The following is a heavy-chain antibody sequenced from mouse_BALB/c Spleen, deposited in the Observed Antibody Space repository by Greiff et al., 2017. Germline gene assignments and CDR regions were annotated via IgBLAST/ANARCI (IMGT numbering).Heavy chain of an antibody. D-gene: IGHD1-1*01. CDR3: VRLSSYDYFDY. Sequence: EVKLVESGGDLVKPGGSLKLSCAASGFTFSSYGMSWVRQTPDKRLEWVATISSGGSYTYYPDSVKGRFTISRDNAKNTLYLQMSSLKSEDTAMYYCVRLSSYDYFDYWGQGTTLTVSS. CDR1: GFTFSSYG. CDR2: ISSGGSYT. J-gene: IGHJ2*01. V-gene: IGHV5-6*01.